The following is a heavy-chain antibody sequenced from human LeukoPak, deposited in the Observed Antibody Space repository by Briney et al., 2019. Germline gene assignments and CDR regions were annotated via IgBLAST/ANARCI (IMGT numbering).Heavy chain of an antibody. CDR1: GFTFSSYS. J-gene: IGHJ6*02. Sequence: GGSLRLSCAASGFTFSSYSMNWVRQAPGKGLEWVSYISSSSSTIYYADSVKGRFTISRDNAKNSLYLRMNSLRAEDTAVYYCARENIVVVPAAFDYYYYYGMDVWGQGTTVTVSS. D-gene: IGHD2-2*01. CDR2: ISSSSSTI. V-gene: IGHV3-48*01. CDR3: ARENIVVVPAAFDYYYYYGMDV.